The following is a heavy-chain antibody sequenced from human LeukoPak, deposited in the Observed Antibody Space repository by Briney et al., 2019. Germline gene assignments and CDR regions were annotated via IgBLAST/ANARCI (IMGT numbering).Heavy chain of an antibody. J-gene: IGHJ6*02. CDR2: IYYSGST. V-gene: IGHV4-59*08. D-gene: IGHD5-24*01. CDR1: GGSISSYY. Sequence: SETLSLTCTVSGGSISSYYWSWIRQPPGKGLEWIGYIYYSGSTNYNPSLKSRVTISVDTSKNQFSLKLSSVTAADTAVYYCAGRMATPLYYYYGMDVWGQGTTVTVSS. CDR3: AGRMATPLYYYYGMDV.